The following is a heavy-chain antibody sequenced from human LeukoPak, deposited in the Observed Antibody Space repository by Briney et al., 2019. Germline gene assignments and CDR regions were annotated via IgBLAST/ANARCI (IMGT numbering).Heavy chain of an antibody. D-gene: IGHD4-23*01. Sequence: GGSLRLSCAASGVTVSSNYMSWVRQAPGKGLEWVSVLYSDGSTYYADYVKGRFTIFRDNSKNTLYLQMNSLRAEDTAVYFCARRPDYGGTPTFDYWGQGTLVTVSS. CDR2: LYSDGST. J-gene: IGHJ4*02. CDR1: GVTVSSNY. V-gene: IGHV3-66*01. CDR3: ARRPDYGGTPTFDY.